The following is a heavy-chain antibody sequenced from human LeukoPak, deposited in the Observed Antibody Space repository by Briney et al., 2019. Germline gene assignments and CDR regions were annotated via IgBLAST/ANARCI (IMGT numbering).Heavy chain of an antibody. V-gene: IGHV4-31*03. CDR3: ARVMGRVDY. Sequence: PSETLSLTCTVSGGSISSGDYYWSRIRQHPEKGLEWIGYINYSGSTYYDPSLKSRVTISVDTSKNQFSLKLSSVTAADTAVYYCARVMGRVDYWGQGTLVTVSS. CDR2: INYSGST. J-gene: IGHJ4*02. D-gene: IGHD1-26*01. CDR1: GGSISSGDYY.